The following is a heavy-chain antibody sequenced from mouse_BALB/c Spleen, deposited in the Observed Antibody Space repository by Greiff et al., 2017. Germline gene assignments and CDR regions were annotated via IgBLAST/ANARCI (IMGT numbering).Heavy chain of an antibody. CDR3: ARGETYYGNYEAAY. D-gene: IGHD2-1*01. CDR1: GFSLTSYG. Sequence: QVQLKESGPGLVAPSQSLSITCTVSGFSLTSYGVHWVRQPPGKGLEWLGVIWAGGSTNYNSALMSRLSISKDNSKSQVFLKMNSLQTDDTAMYYCARGETYYGNYEAAYWGQGTPVTVSA. CDR2: IWAGGST. J-gene: IGHJ3*01. V-gene: IGHV2-9*02.